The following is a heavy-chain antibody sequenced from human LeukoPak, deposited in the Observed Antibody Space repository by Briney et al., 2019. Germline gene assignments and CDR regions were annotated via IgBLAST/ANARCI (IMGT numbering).Heavy chain of an antibody. V-gene: IGHV3-9*01. CDR1: GFTFDDYA. CDR2: INSDGGTT. D-gene: IGHD3-10*01. J-gene: IGHJ4*02. CDR3: ATDSYVSGSYYRLFY. Sequence: GGSLRLSCAASGFTFDDYAMHWVRQAPGKGLEWVSGINSDGGTTTYADSVKGRFTISRDNAKNTLYLQMNNLRAEDTAIYYCATDSYVSGSYYRLFYWGQGTLVTVSS.